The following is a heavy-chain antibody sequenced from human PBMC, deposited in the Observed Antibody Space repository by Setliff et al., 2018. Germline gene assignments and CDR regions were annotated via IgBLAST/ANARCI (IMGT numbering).Heavy chain of an antibody. CDR1: GYTLSNSI. J-gene: IGHJ4*02. D-gene: IGHD2-8*01. Sequence: ASVKVSCKASGYTLSNSILSWVRQAPGQGLEWAGWISAYNGKTYSAQKFQDRVTLTTHTSTNMGYLELRDLRSDDTAVYYCLGLVRYCTKIACQATSGDEVWGLGTLVTVSS. CDR3: LGLVRYCTKIACQATSGDEV. CDR2: ISAYNGKT. V-gene: IGHV1-18*01.